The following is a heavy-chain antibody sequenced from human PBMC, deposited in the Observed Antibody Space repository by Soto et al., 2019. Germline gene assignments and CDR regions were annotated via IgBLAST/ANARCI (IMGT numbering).Heavy chain of an antibody. V-gene: IGHV3-13*01. D-gene: IGHD2-8*02. CDR3: ARQASYWHGGGGWFDP. CDR2: IGTQHDT. CDR1: GFTFSAYD. Sequence: EVQLVESGGGLVQPGGSLRLSCAASGFTFSAYDMHWVRQPTGKGLEWVSAIGTQHDTYYPDSVKGRFTISRENAKNSLYLQMNSLRTGDTGVYYCARQASYWHGGGGWFDPWGQGTLVTVSS. J-gene: IGHJ5*02.